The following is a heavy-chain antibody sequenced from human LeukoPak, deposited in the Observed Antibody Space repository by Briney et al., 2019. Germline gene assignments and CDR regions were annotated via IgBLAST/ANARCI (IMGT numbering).Heavy chain of an antibody. CDR1: GYTFTSYD. J-gene: IGHJ4*02. V-gene: IGHV1-8*01. CDR2: MNPNSGNT. CDR3: ARDGSIVGATYNFDY. Sequence: ASVKVSCKASGYTFTSYDINWVRQATGQGLEWMGWMNPNSGNTGYAQKFQGRVTMTRNTSISTAYMELSSLTSEDTAVYFCARDGSIVGATYNFDYWGQGTLVTVSS. D-gene: IGHD1-26*01.